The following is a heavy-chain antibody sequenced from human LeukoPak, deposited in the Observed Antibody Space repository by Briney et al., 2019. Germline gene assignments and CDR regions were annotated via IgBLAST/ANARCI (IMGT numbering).Heavy chain of an antibody. CDR3: AKWGQLEAGGFQH. J-gene: IGHJ1*01. Sequence: GGSLRLSCEASGFTFSSYALNWVRQAPGKGLEWVSAISGWGTNTYYAASVEGRFTISRNNSKNTLYLQMNSLRADDTAVYYCAKWGQLEAGGFQHWGQGTLVTVSS. D-gene: IGHD6-13*01. V-gene: IGHV3-23*01. CDR1: GFTFSSYA. CDR2: ISGWGTNT.